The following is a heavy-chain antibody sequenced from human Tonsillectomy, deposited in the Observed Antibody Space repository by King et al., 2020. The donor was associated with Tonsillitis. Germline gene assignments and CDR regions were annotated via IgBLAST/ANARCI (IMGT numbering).Heavy chain of an antibody. CDR2: ISYDGSNK. Sequence: VQLVESGGGVVQPGRSLRLSCAASGFTFSSYGMHWVRQAPGKGLEWVAVISYDGSNKYYADSVKGRFTISRDNSKNTLYLQMNSLRAEDTAVYYCAKGGGVPGPPNYYYYGMDVWGQGTTVTVSS. J-gene: IGHJ6*02. CDR3: AKGGGVPGPPNYYYYGMDV. V-gene: IGHV3-30*18. D-gene: IGHD1-26*01. CDR1: GFTFSSYG.